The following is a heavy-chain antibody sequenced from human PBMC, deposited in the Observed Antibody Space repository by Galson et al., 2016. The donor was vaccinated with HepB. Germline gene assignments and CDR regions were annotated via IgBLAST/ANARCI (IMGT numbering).Heavy chain of an antibody. J-gene: IGHJ4*02. CDR2: TFYRSNWQT. Sequence: CAISGDSVSSNIAGWYWIRQSPSRSLEWLGRTFYRSNWQTDYAESVRSRITINADTSKNQFSLHLSSVTPEDTAVYYCARSYLLGRGFGWWGQGTLVTVSS. D-gene: IGHD3-3*01. V-gene: IGHV6-1*01. CDR3: ARSYLLGRGFGW. CDR1: GDSVSSNIAG.